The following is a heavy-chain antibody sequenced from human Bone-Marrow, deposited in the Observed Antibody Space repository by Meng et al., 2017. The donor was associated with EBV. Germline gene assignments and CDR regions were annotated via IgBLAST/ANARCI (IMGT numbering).Heavy chain of an antibody. CDR3: ASEDSSGYCYDY. D-gene: IGHD3-22*01. CDR2: ISSSGSTI. J-gene: IGHJ4*02. CDR1: GFTFSDDY. V-gene: IGHV3-11*01. Sequence: VQLVESGGGLVKPGGSLRLACAASGFTFSDDYMSWTRQAPGKGLEWVSYISSSGSTIFYAGSVKGRFTISRDNAKNSLYLQMDGLRADDTAVHDCASEDSSGYCYDYWGPGTLVTVSS.